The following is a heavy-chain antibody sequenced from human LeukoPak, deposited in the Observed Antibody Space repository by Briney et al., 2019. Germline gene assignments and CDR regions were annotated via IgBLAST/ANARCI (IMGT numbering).Heavy chain of an antibody. V-gene: IGHV4-4*07. J-gene: IGHJ5*02. Sequence: SETLSLTCTVSGGSISSYYWSWIRQPAGKGLEWIGGIYTSGSTNYNPSLKSRVTMSVDTSKNQFSLKLSSVTAADTAVYYCARDSMVSDYGDENWFDPWGQGTLVTDSS. CDR3: ARDSMVSDYGDENWFDP. D-gene: IGHD4-17*01. CDR1: GGSISSYY. CDR2: IYTSGST.